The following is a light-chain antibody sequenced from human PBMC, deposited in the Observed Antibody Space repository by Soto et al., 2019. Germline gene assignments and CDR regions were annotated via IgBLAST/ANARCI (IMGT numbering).Light chain of an antibody. CDR1: HRVSSY. CDR2: GAS. J-gene: IGKJ3*01. V-gene: IGKV3-15*01. Sequence: IVLTQSPDTLSLSPGERATLTCRARHRVSSYLACYQQKPGQAPRLLIYGASTRATGIPARFSGSGSGTEFTLPISSLQSEDFAVYYCQQYNNWPPVTFGPGTKVDI. CDR3: QQYNNWPPVT.